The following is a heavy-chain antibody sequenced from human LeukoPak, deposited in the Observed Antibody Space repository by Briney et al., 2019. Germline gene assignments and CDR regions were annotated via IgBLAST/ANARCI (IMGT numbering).Heavy chain of an antibody. D-gene: IGHD5-12*01. Sequence: GSLRLSCAASGFPFSHAWMNWVRQAPGKGLEWVSFISTSSSYIYYADSVKGRFIISRDNARKSLYLQMNSLRAEDTAVYYCARATRGGYDGYFDYWGQGTLVTVSS. CDR2: ISTSSSYI. CDR3: ARATRGGYDGYFDY. J-gene: IGHJ4*02. CDR1: GFPFSHAW. V-gene: IGHV3-21*01.